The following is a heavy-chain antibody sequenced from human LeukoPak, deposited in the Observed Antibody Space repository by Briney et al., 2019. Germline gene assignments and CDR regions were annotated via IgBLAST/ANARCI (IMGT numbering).Heavy chain of an antibody. CDR1: GGSISSGDYY. CDR3: ARHPSGYYEN. V-gene: IGHV4-39*01. Sequence: SETLSLTCTVSGGSISSGDYYWAWIRQPPGKGLEWVASVYYSWSTYYSPSLKSRVTISRDTTKNQFSLRLSSVTAADTAIYFCARHPSGYYENWGQGTLVTVSS. D-gene: IGHD5-12*01. CDR2: VYYSWST. J-gene: IGHJ4*02.